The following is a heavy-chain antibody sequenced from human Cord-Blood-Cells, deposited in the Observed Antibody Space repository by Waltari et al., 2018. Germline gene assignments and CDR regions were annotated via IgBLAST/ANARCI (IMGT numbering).Heavy chain of an antibody. CDR1: GGSISSGDYY. CDR2: IYYSGST. J-gene: IGHJ3*02. D-gene: IGHD2-2*01. Sequence: QVQLQESGPGLVKPSQTLSLTCTVSGGSISSGDYYWSWSRQPPGKGLEWIGYIYYSGSTYYNPSLKSRVTISVDTSKNQFSLKLSSVTAADTAVYYCARRGDCSSTSCYAFDIWGQGTMVTVSS. CDR3: ARRGDCSSTSCYAFDI. V-gene: IGHV4-30-4*08.